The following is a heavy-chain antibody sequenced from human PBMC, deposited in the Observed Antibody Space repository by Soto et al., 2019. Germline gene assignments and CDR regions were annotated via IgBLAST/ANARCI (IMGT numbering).Heavy chain of an antibody. Sequence: GASVKVSCKISGYTLTELSMHWVRQAPGKGLEWMGWFDPEDGETIYAEKFQGRVTMTEDTDTDTAYMELSSLRSEDTAVYYCATSSIAARPNYYYYGMDGWGQGTTVTVSS. CDR2: FDPEDGET. CDR1: GYTLTELS. V-gene: IGHV1-24*01. D-gene: IGHD6-6*01. J-gene: IGHJ6*02. CDR3: ATSSIAARPNYYYYGMDG.